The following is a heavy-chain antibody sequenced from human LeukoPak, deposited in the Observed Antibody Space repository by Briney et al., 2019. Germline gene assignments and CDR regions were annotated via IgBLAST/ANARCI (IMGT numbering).Heavy chain of an antibody. Sequence: GGSLRLSCAASGFTFSSYAMSWVRQAPGKGLEWVSAISGSGGSTYYADSVKGRFTISRDNSKNTLYLQMNSLRAEDTAVYYCAKMLAATRRGTDYCGQATVATVPS. CDR1: GFTFSSYA. V-gene: IGHV3-23*01. D-gene: IGHD2-15*01. J-gene: IGHJ4*02. CDR2: ISGSGGST. CDR3: AKMLAATRRGTDY.